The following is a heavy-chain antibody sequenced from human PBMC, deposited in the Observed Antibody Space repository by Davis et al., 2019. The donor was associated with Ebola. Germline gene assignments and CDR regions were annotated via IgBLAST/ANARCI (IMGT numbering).Heavy chain of an antibody. Sequence: PSETLSLTCTVSGGSISSGGYYWSWIRQHPGKGLEWIGYIYYSGSTYYNPSLKSRVTISVDTSKNQFPLKLSSVTAADTAVYYCARDYGDYYFDYWGQGTLVTVSS. CDR2: IYYSGST. CDR3: ARDYGDYYFDY. J-gene: IGHJ4*02. CDR1: GGSISSGGYY. V-gene: IGHV4-31*03. D-gene: IGHD4-17*01.